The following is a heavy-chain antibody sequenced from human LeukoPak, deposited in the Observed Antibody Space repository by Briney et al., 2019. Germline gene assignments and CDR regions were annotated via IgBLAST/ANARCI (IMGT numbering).Heavy chain of an antibody. V-gene: IGHV3-48*01. CDR2: ISSSSSTI. D-gene: IGHD3-10*01. CDR3: AKEGSDYFDY. J-gene: IGHJ4*02. Sequence: GGSLRLSCAASGFTFSSYSMNWVRQAPGKGLEWVSYISSSSSTIYYADSVKGRFTISRDNAKNSLYLQMNSLRAEDTAVYYCAKEGSDYFDYWGQGTLVTVSS. CDR1: GFTFSSYS.